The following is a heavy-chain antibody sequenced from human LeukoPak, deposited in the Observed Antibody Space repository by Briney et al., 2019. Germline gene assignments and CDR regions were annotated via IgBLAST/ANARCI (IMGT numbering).Heavy chain of an antibody. V-gene: IGHV3-30*02. J-gene: IGHJ5*02. Sequence: GGSLRLSCAASGFSFSGYGIHWVRQAPGKGLEWVAVIWNDGSNQYYADSVKGRFTISRDNSKNTLYLQMNSLRAEDTAVYYCAKDWYYDSSGYAWGQGTLVTVSS. D-gene: IGHD3-22*01. CDR1: GFSFSGYG. CDR2: IWNDGSNQ. CDR3: AKDWYYDSSGYA.